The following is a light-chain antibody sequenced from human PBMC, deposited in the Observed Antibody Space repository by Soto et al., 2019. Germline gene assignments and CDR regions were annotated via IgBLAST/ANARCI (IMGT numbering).Light chain of an antibody. J-gene: IGKJ1*01. Sequence: DIQMTQSPSTLSGFVGDRVTITCRASQTISSWLAWYQQKPGKAPKLLIYKASTLKSGVPSRFSGSGSGTEFTLTISSPQPDDFATYYCQHYNSYSEAFGQGTKVDIK. V-gene: IGKV1-5*03. CDR2: KAS. CDR1: QTISSW. CDR3: QHYNSYSEA.